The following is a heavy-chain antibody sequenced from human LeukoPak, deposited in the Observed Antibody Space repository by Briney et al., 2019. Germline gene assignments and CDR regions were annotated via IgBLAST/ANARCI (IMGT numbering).Heavy chain of an antibody. Sequence: ASVKVSCKASGYTFTSYGISWVRQAPGQGLEWMGGIIPIFGTANYAQKFQGRVTITADESTSTAYMELSSLRSEDTAVYYCAQGVYNWSDDAAIDYWGQGTLVTVSS. CDR3: AQGVYNWSDDAAIDY. D-gene: IGHD1-20*01. CDR2: IIPIFGTA. J-gene: IGHJ4*02. CDR1: GYTFTSYG. V-gene: IGHV1-69*13.